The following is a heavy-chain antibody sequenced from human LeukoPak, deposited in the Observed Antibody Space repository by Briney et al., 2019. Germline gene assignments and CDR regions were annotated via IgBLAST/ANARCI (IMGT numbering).Heavy chain of an antibody. Sequence: GASVKVSCKASGYTFTSYYMHWVRQAPGQGLEWMGRINPNSGGTNYAQKFQGRVTMTRDTSISTAYMELSRLRSDDTAVYYCARDPGHTAMVSNAFDIWGQGTMVTVSS. CDR2: INPNSGGT. J-gene: IGHJ3*02. D-gene: IGHD5-18*01. CDR1: GYTFTSYY. CDR3: ARDPGHTAMVSNAFDI. V-gene: IGHV1-2*06.